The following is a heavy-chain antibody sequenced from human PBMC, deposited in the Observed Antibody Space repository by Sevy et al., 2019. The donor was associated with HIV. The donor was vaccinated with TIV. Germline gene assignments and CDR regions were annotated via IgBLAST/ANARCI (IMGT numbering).Heavy chain of an antibody. J-gene: IGHJ4*02. V-gene: IGHV3-15*01. CDR2: IKSRADGGTT. CDR3: SYRRPGLPTNGGDYPDY. D-gene: IGHD2-21*01. CDR1: GFTFTNAW. Sequence: GGSLRLSCEASGFTFTNAWMIWIRQGPGKRLEWVGRIKSRADGGTTDYAASVKGRFTISRDDSKDTMYLQMNDLKMQDTAVYYCSYRRPGLPTNGGDYPDYWGQGTLVTVSS.